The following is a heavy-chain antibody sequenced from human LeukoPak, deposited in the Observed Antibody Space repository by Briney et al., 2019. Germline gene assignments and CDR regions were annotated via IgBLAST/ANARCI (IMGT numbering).Heavy chain of an antibody. Sequence: SETLSLTCAVYGGSFSGYYWSWIRQPPGKGLEWIGSIYYSGSTYYNPSLKSRVTISVDTSKNQFSLKLSSVTAADTAVYYCARHDGSGSFFDYWGQGTLVTVSS. V-gene: IGHV4-34*01. CDR3: ARHDGSGSFFDY. CDR2: IYYSGST. CDR1: GGSFSGYY. J-gene: IGHJ4*02. D-gene: IGHD3-10*01.